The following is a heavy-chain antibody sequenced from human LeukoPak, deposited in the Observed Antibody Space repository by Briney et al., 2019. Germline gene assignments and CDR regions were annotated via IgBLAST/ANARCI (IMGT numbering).Heavy chain of an antibody. J-gene: IGHJ4*02. Sequence: GGSLRLSCAASGFPLSSNYMSWVRQAPGKGLEWVSVIYGGGSTYYADSVKGRFTISRDNSKNTLYLQMNSLRAEDTAVYYCAKAPIAVAWGYYFDYWGQGTLVTVSS. CDR3: AKAPIAVAWGYYFDY. CDR2: IYGGGST. CDR1: GFPLSSNY. D-gene: IGHD6-19*01. V-gene: IGHV3-66*01.